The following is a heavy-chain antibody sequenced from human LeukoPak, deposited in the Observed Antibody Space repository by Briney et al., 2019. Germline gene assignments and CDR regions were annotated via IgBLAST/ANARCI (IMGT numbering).Heavy chain of an antibody. Sequence: NASETLSLTCTVSGGSISSYYWSWIRQPPGKGLEWIGRIYVSGSTNYNPSLKSRVTISVDTSKNQFSLKLSSVTAADTAVYYCARDGYGDYLDYWGQGTLVTVSS. V-gene: IGHV4-4*08. J-gene: IGHJ4*02. CDR3: ARDGYGDYLDY. CDR1: GGSISSYY. D-gene: IGHD4-17*01. CDR2: IYVSGST.